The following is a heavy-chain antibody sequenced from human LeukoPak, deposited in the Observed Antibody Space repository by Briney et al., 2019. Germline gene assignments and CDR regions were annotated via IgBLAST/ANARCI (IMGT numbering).Heavy chain of an antibody. J-gene: IGHJ3*02. CDR2: TNPNSGGA. D-gene: IGHD4-11*01. CDR3: AITYNNNAFDI. V-gene: IGHV1-2*06. CDR1: GYTFTNYY. Sequence: GASVKVSCKASGYTFTNYYIHWVRQAPGQGLEWMGRTNPNSGGANYAQKFQDTVTMTRDTSITTAYMELNSLRSDDTAVYYCAITYNNNAFDIWGQGTMVTVSS.